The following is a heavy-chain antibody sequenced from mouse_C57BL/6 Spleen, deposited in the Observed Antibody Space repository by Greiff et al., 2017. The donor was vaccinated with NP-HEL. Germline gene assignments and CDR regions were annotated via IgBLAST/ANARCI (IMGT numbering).Heavy chain of an antibody. CDR3: ARDYGSRERRFAY. CDR1: GYAFSSSW. Sequence: QVHVKQSGPELVKPGASVKISCKASGYAFSSSWMNWVKQRPGKGLEWIGRIYPGDGDTNYNGKFKGKATLTADKSSSTAYMQLSSLTSEDSAVYFCARDYGSRERRFAYWGQGTLVTVSA. D-gene: IGHD1-1*01. CDR2: IYPGDGDT. J-gene: IGHJ3*01. V-gene: IGHV1-82*01.